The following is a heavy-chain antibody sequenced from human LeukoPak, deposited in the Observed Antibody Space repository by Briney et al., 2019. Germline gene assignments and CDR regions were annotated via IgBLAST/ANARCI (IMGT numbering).Heavy chain of an antibody. CDR1: GDIVSSNSAA. CDR3: ARAGYSSGWYIYQGYYFDY. CDR2: TYYRSKWYN. V-gene: IGHV6-1*01. J-gene: IGHJ4*02. D-gene: IGHD6-19*01. Sequence: SQTLSLTCVISGDIVSSNSAAWNWIRQSPSRGLEWLGRTYYRSKWYNDYAVSVKSRITINPDTSKNQFSLQLNSVTPEDTAVYYCARAGYSSGWYIYQGYYFDYWGQGTLVTVSS.